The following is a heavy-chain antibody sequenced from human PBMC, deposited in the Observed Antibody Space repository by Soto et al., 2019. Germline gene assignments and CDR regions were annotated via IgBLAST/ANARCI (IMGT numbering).Heavy chain of an antibody. CDR1: GGTFSSYA. J-gene: IGHJ6*02. D-gene: IGHD2-2*01. V-gene: IGHV1-69*01. Sequence: QVQLVQSGAEVTKPGSSVKVSCKASGGTFSSYAISWVRQAPGQGLEWMGGIIPISGTANYAQKFQGRVTITADESTSTAYMELGSLRSEDTAVYYCARSQGSSTSLEIYYYYYYGMDVWGQGTTVTVSS. CDR2: IIPISGTA. CDR3: ARSQGSSTSLEIYYYYYYGMDV.